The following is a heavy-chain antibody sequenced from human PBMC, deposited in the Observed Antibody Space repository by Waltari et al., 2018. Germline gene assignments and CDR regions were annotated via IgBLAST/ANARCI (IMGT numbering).Heavy chain of an antibody. Sequence: EVQLVQSGAEVKKPGESLRISCKDSGYNFATYWIGWVRRMPGKGLEWIGSIYPDDSETTYSPSFGGQVTSSADKSINTAYLHWSSLKASDSAIYYCVKGLVGGYQKGWFDPWGQGTLVTVSS. D-gene: IGHD3-22*01. J-gene: IGHJ5*02. CDR3: VKGLVGGYQKGWFDP. V-gene: IGHV5-51*01. CDR2: IYPDDSET. CDR1: GYNFATYW.